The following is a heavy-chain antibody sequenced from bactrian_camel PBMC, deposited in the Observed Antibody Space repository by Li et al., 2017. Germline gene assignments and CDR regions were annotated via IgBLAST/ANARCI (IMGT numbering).Heavy chain of an antibody. CDR1: EFTFNRCA. V-gene: IGHV3S55*01. Sequence: HVQLVESGGGSVQSGGSLKLSCAAAEFTFNRCASGWYRQTPGKEREGVAIIDTDGSTFYADSVAGRFTISRDNANNILYLQLNSLKTEDMAMYYCANSNPVTYGGSWYDAFPQYAYWGQGTQVTVS. J-gene: IGHJ4*01. CDR2: IDTDGST. D-gene: IGHD6*01. CDR3: ANSNPVTYGGSWYDAFPQYAY.